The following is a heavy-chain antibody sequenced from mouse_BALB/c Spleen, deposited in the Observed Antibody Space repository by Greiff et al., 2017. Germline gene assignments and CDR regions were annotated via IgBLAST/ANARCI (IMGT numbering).Heavy chain of an antibody. CDR2: INPYNDGT. CDR1: GYTFTSYV. Sequence: EVKLMESGPELVKPGASVKMSCKASGYTFTSYVMHWVKQKPGQGLEWIGYINPYNDGTKYNEKFKGKATLTSDKSSSTAYMELSSLTSEDSAVYYCARRFCGNCILDVWGAGTTVTVSS. V-gene: IGHV1-14*01. CDR3: ARRFCGNCILDV. D-gene: IGHD2-1*01. J-gene: IGHJ1*01.